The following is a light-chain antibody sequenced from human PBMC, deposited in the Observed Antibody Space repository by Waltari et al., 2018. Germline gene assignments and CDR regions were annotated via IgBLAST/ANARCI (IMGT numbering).Light chain of an antibody. CDR1: QDISNY. Sequence: DIQMTQSPSSLSASVGDRVTITCQASQDISNYLNWYQQKPGKAPKLRIYDASNLETGVPSRLSGSGSGTDFTFTISSLQPEDIATYYCQQYDNLPTFGGGTKVEIK. J-gene: IGKJ4*01. CDR2: DAS. V-gene: IGKV1-33*01. CDR3: QQYDNLPT.